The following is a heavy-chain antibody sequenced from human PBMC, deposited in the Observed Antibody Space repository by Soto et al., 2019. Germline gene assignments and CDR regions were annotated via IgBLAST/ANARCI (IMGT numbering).Heavy chain of an antibody. Sequence: KASETLSLTCTVSGGSISSGDYYWSWIRQPPGKGLEWIGYIFYSGTTYYNPSLKSRHTISVDTSKNHFSLRLTSVTAADTAVYYCARDLWVEPELYYYGMDVWGQGTTVTVSS. CDR3: ARDLWVEPELYYYGMDV. V-gene: IGHV4-30-4*01. J-gene: IGHJ6*02. D-gene: IGHD1-1*01. CDR2: IFYSGTT. CDR1: GGSISSGDYY.